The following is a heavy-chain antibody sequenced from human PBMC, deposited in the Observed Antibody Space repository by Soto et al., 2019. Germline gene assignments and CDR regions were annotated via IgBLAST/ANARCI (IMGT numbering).Heavy chain of an antibody. CDR2: IWNDGSKE. CDR1: GFTFSSYG. Sequence: VQLVESGGGVVQPGKSLRLSCAASGFTFSSYGMHWVRQAPGKGMEWVAVIWNDGSKEHYVDSVKGRFTISRDNSKNTLYLKMNSLRAEDTAVYYCARAYGDNFDYWGLGTLVTVSS. V-gene: IGHV3-33*01. J-gene: IGHJ4*02. CDR3: ARAYGDNFDY. D-gene: IGHD4-17*01.